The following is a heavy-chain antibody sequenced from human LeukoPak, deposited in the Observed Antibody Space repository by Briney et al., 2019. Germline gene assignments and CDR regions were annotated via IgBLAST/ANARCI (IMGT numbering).Heavy chain of an antibody. CDR3: ARDLGDDFSPMDV. CDR1: GFTFSSYA. CDR2: INSGGDST. J-gene: IGHJ6*03. Sequence: GGSLRLSCAASGFTFSSYAMSWVRQAPGKGLEWVSAINSGGDSTAYADFVRGRFTISRDNAKNSLYLQMNSLRAEDTALYHCARDLGDDFSPMDVWGKGTTVTVSS. D-gene: IGHD3-3*01. V-gene: IGHV3-23*01.